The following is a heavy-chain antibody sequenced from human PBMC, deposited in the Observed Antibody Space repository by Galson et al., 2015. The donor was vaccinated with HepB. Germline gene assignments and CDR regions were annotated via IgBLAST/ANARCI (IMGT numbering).Heavy chain of an antibody. CDR3: AIGRFAY. CDR2: INADGSVK. V-gene: IGHV3-7*01. J-gene: IGHJ4*02. CDR1: GFTFSNTG. D-gene: IGHD1-26*01. Sequence: SLRLSCAASGFTFSNTGMAWVRQAPGKGLEWVANINADGSVKKYVDSVKGRFTISRDNAKNSLFLQINSLRVEDTAVYYCAIGRFAYCGQGTLVTVSS.